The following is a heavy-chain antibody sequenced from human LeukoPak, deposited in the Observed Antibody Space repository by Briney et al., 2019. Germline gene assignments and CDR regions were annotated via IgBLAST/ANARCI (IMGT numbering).Heavy chain of an antibody. J-gene: IGHJ6*02. CDR1: GGTFSSYA. Sequence: ASVKVSCKASGGTFSSYAISWVRQAPGQGLEWMGRIIPILGIANYAQKFQGRVTITADKSTSTAYMELSSLRSEDTAVYYCAAEVIVVVITAFDYGMDVWGQGTTVTVSS. CDR3: AAEVIVVVITAFDYGMDV. V-gene: IGHV1-69*04. D-gene: IGHD3-22*01. CDR2: IIPILGIA.